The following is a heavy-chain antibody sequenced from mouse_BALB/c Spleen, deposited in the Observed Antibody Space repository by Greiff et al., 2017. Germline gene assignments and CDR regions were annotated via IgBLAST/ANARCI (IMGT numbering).Heavy chain of an antibody. CDR2: IRSKSNNYAT. CDR1: GFTFNTYA. V-gene: IGHV10-1*02. Sequence: DVKLVESGGGLVQPKGSLKLSCAASGFTFNTYAMNWVRQAPGKGLEWVARIRSKSNNYATYYADSVKDRFTISRDDSQSMLYLQMNNLKTEDTAMYYCVSTGTNYWGQGTTLTVSS. D-gene: IGHD4-1*01. J-gene: IGHJ2*01. CDR3: VSTGTNY.